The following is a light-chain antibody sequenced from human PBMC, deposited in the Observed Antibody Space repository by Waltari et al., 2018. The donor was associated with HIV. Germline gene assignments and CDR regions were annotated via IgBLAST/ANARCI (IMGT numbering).Light chain of an antibody. J-gene: IGKJ5*01. V-gene: IGKV3-11*01. CDR1: QSVGKY. CDR2: DAI. CDR3: QQRDSWHRGIT. Sequence: EIVLTQSPATLSLSPGERATLSCRASQSVGKYLAWYQQKPGQVPRLLIYDAINRATGIPARFSGSGSGTDCTLTISSLEPEDFAVYYCQQRDSWHRGITFGQGTRLEIK.